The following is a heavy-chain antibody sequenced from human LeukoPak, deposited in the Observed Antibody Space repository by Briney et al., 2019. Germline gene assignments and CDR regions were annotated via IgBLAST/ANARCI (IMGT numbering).Heavy chain of an antibody. CDR3: ARFGGRYLDY. V-gene: IGHV4-4*02. D-gene: IGHD3-16*02. CDR2: IYHSGNT. Sequence: SETLSLTCAVSGGSISSSNWWNWVRQPPGKGLEWIGEIYHSGNTNYNPSLKSRVTISLDKSKNQFSLKLTSVTAADTAVYYCARFGGRYLDYWGQGTLVTVSS. CDR1: GGSISSSNW. J-gene: IGHJ4*02.